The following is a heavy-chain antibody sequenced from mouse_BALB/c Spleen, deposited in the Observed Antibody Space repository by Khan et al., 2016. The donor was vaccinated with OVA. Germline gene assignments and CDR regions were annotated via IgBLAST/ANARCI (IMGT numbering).Heavy chain of an antibody. Sequence: EVELVESGGDVVKPGGSLKLSCAASGFTFSTYGMSWVRQTPDKRLEWVATVSTGGHYTYYSDTVKGRFTISRDNAKNTLYLQKSSLKSEDTAMFYCAGLAYYYDSEGFAYWGQGTLVTVSA. D-gene: IGHD1-1*01. CDR2: VSTGGHYT. CDR3: AGLAYYYDSEGFAY. V-gene: IGHV5-6*01. CDR1: GFTFSTYG. J-gene: IGHJ3*01.